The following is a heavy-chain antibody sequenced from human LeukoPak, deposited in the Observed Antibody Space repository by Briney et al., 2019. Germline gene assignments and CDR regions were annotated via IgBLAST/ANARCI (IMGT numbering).Heavy chain of an antibody. Sequence: SETLSLTSAVSGGSISSYYWSWIRQPPGKGLEWIGYIYYSGSTNYNPSLKSRVTISVDTSKNQFSLKLSSVTAADTAVYYCARDFRSDYGDYVGLYYWGQGTLVTVSS. CDR1: GGSISSYY. CDR2: IYYSGST. J-gene: IGHJ4*02. CDR3: ARDFRSDYGDYVGLYY. D-gene: IGHD4-17*01. V-gene: IGHV4-59*01.